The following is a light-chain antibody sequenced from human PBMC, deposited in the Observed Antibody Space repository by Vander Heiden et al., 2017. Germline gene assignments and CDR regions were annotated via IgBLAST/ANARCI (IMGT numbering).Light chain of an antibody. CDR3: QQRSNWPRLT. V-gene: IGKV3-11*01. J-gene: IGKJ4*01. CDR1: QSVSSF. Sequence: IVSSQSPATLSLSPGERATPSCRASQSVSSFLAWYQQKPGQAPRLLIYDAPNRATGIPARFSGSGSGTDFTLTISSLEPEDFAVYYCQQRSNWPRLTFGGGTKVEIK. CDR2: DAP.